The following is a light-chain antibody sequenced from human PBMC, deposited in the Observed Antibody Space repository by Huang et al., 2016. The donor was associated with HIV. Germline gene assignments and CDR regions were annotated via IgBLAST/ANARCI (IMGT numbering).Light chain of an antibody. J-gene: IGKJ1*01. CDR1: QSVSSY. CDR3: QQRGSRPPT. Sequence: EIVLTQSPATLSLSPGERATLSCRASQSVSSYFAWFQQKPGQAPRLLIYDTSNRATGIPARFSGSWSGTDFTLTISSLEPEDFAVYYCQQRGSRPPTFGQGTKVEIK. CDR2: DTS. V-gene: IGKV3-11*01.